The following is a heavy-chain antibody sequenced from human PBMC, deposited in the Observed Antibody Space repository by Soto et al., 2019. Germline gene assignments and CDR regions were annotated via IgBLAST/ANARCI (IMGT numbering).Heavy chain of an antibody. CDR2: IWYDGNNK. J-gene: IGHJ4*02. D-gene: IGHD2-21*01. Sequence: QVQLVESGGGVVQPGGSLRLSYAASGFTFSNYGMHWVRQAPGKGLEWVAVIWYDGNNKYYADSVKGRFTISRENSNNPLYVQMTSLRAEDTAVYYCARGLHSLFDYWGQGTLVTVSS. V-gene: IGHV3-33*01. CDR1: GFTFSNYG. CDR3: ARGLHSLFDY.